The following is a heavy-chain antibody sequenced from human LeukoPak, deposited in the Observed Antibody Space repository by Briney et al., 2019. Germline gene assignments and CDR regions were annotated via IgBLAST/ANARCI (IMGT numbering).Heavy chain of an antibody. V-gene: IGHV3-30*02. CDR2: IRYDGSNK. Sequence: GGSLRLSRAASGFTFSSYGMSWVRQAPGKGLEWVAFIRYDGSNKYYADSVKGRSTISRDNSKNTLYLQMNSLRAEDTAVYYCAKDKGHTVATIMGVGDYWGQGTLVTVSS. CDR1: GFTFSSYG. CDR3: AKDKGHTVATIMGVGDY. D-gene: IGHD5-12*01. J-gene: IGHJ4*02.